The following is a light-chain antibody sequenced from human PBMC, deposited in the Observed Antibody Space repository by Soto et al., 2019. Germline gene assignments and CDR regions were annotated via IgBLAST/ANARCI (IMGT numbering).Light chain of an antibody. CDR1: SSDIGTYNF. V-gene: IGLV2-23*02. CDR2: EVT. J-gene: IGLJ2*01. CDR3: CTYVGSSTVV. Sequence: QSALTQPASVSGSPGQSITISCTGTSSDIGTYNFVSWYQHHPGKAPKLMIYEVTKRPSGTSDRFSGSKSGNTASLTISGLQTEDEADYYCCTYVGSSTVVFGGGTKLTVL.